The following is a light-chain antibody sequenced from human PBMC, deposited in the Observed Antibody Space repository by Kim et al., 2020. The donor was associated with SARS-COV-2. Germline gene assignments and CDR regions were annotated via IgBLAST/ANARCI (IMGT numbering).Light chain of an antibody. V-gene: IGLV6-57*03. Sequence: TDNPPDPRGWGRIASNYVQWYQHRPGSAPTTVIYEDNQRPSGVPDRFSGSIDSSSNSASLTISGLKTEDEADYYCQSYDSSNHVVFGGGTQLTVL. CDR1: WGRIASNY. CDR2: EDN. J-gene: IGLJ2*01. CDR3: QSYDSSNHVV.